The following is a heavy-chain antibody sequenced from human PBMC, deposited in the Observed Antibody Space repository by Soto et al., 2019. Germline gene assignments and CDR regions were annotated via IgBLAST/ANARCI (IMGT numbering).Heavy chain of an antibody. D-gene: IGHD2-21*02. J-gene: IGHJ5*02. CDR2: IYYSGST. V-gene: IGHV4-30-4*08. Sequence: QVQLQESGPGLVKPSQTLSLTCTVSGGSISSGDYYWSWIRQPPGKGLEWIGYIYYSGSTYYNPSLKSRVTISVDTSKNQFALKLNSVPAADTAVYYCARAMVVTQNWFDPWGQGTLVTVSS. CDR3: ARAMVVTQNWFDP. CDR1: GGSISSGDYY.